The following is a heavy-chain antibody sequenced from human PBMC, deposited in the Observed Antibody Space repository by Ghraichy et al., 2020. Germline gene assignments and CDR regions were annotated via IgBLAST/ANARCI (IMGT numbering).Heavy chain of an antibody. Sequence: MGWINAGNGYTKYSPKFQGRVTITRDTSARITYMELRSLRSEDTAVYYCARDGYSSAPTWVDMDVWGKGTTVTVSS. CDR2: INAGNGYT. D-gene: IGHD6-25*01. V-gene: IGHV1-3*01. J-gene: IGHJ6*03. CDR3: ARDGYSSAPTWVDMDV.